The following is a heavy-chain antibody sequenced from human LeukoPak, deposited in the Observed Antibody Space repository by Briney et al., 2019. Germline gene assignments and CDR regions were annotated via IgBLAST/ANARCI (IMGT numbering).Heavy chain of an antibody. CDR1: GYTFTSYY. CDR3: ANYYDSSGYYDAFDI. Sequence: ASVKVSCKASGYTFTSYYMHWVRQAPGQGLEWMGGIIPIFGTANYAQKFQGRVTVTADESTSTAYMELSSLRSEDTAVYYCANYYDSSGYYDAFDIWGQGTMVTVSS. D-gene: IGHD3-22*01. J-gene: IGHJ3*02. V-gene: IGHV1-69*13. CDR2: IIPIFGTA.